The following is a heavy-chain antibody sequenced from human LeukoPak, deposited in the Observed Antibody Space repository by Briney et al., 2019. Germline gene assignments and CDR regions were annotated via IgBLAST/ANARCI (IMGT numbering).Heavy chain of an antibody. CDR1: GDSISSYY. CDR2: FYISGST. V-gene: IGHV4-4*07. Sequence: TPSETLSLTCTVSGDSISSYYWSWIRQPAGKGLEWIGRFYISGSTHYNPSLKSRVTMSVDTSRNQFSLKLSSVTAADTAVYYCAREGSFYKFDYWGQGTLVTISS. CDR3: AREGSFYKFDY. D-gene: IGHD1-26*01. J-gene: IGHJ4*02.